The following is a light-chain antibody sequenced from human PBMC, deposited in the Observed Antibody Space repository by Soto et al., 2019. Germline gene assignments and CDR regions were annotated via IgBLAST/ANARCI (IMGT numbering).Light chain of an antibody. CDR1: RSNIGTNI. CDR2: TNN. CDR3: AVWEDGLSGRV. J-gene: IGLJ3*02. Sequence: QSVLTQPPSASGTPGQRVTISCSGNRSNIGTNIVNGYQNLQGTAPKLLIYTNNQRPSGVPDRFSGSNSGTSASLAISGRQSEDEAGYYCAVWEDGLSGRVFGGGTKLTVL. V-gene: IGLV1-44*01.